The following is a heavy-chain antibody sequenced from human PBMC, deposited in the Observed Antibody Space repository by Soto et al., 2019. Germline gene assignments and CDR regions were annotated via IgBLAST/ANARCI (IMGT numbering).Heavy chain of an antibody. CDR3: AREPRGARGEYGWFDP. Sequence: EVQLVESGGGLVQPGGSLRLSCVASGFTFSSYSMNWVRQVPGKGLQWVSYISVSGSSTIYYADSVKGRFTISRDNAKNSLYLQMNSLRVEDTAVYYCAREPRGARGEYGWFDPWGQGTLVTVAS. V-gene: IGHV3-48*01. CDR1: GFTFSSYS. CDR2: ISVSGSSTI. J-gene: IGHJ5*02. D-gene: IGHD3-16*01.